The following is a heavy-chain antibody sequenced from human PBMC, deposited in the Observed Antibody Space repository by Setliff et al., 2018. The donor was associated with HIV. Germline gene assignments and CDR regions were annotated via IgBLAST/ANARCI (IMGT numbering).Heavy chain of an antibody. CDR3: ARDRDVWGSYLVYYYYYMDV. V-gene: IGHV1-69*05. D-gene: IGHD3-16*01. J-gene: IGHJ6*03. Sequence: GASVKVSCKASGGTFSSYAISWVRQAPGQGLEWMGGIIPIFGTANYAQKFQGRVTITTDESTSTAYMELSSLRSEDTAVYYCARDRDVWGSYLVYYYYYMDVWGKGTTVTVSS. CDR1: GGTFSSYA. CDR2: IIPIFGTA.